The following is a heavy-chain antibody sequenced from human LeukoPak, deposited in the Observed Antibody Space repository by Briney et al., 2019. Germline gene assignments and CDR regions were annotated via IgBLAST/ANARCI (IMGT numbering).Heavy chain of an antibody. CDR2: INSDGSST. Sequence: GGSLRLSCAASGFTFSSYWMHWVRQAPGKGLVWVSRINSDGSSTSYADSVKGRFTISRDNAKNTLYLQMNSLRAEDTAVYYCAREDYIVPYFDYWGQGTLVTVSS. J-gene: IGHJ4*02. D-gene: IGHD4-4*01. V-gene: IGHV3-74*01. CDR3: AREDYIVPYFDY. CDR1: GFTFSSYW.